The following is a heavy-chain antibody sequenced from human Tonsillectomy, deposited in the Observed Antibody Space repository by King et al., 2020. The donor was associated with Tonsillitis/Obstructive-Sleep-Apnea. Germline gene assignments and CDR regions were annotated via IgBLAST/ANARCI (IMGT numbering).Heavy chain of an antibody. V-gene: IGHV3-30*18. CDR3: AKEDGYCSSTSCYTFDY. D-gene: IGHD2-2*02. CDR2: ISYDGSNK. J-gene: IGHJ4*02. CDR1: GFTFSSYG. Sequence: QLVQSGGGVVQPGRSLRLSCAASGFTFSSYGMHWVRQAPGKGLEWVAVISYDGSNKYYAASVKGTFTISRDNSKNTLYLQMNSLRAEDTAVYYWAKEDGYCSSTSCYTFDYWGQGTLVTVSS.